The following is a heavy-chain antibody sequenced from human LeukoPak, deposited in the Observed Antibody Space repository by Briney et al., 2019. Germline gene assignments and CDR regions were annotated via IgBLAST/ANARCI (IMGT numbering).Heavy chain of an antibody. CDR3: ARGSEHMVRGVYFDY. Sequence: ASVKVSCKXSGGTFSSYAISWVRQAPGQGLEGMGRIIPIFGTANYAQKFQGRVTITTDESTSTAYMELSSLRSEDTAVYYCARGSEHMVRGVYFDYWGQGTLVTVSS. J-gene: IGHJ4*02. V-gene: IGHV1-69*05. CDR1: GGTFSSYA. D-gene: IGHD3-10*01. CDR2: IIPIFGTA.